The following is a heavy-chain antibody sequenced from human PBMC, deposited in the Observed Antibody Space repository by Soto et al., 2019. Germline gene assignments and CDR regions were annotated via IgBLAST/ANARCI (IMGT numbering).Heavy chain of an antibody. D-gene: IGHD3-16*01. CDR2: MNPNSGNT. V-gene: IGHV1-8*01. CDR3: AREGEFYVDYYYYGMDV. J-gene: IGHJ6*02. CDR1: GSTFTSYD. Sequence: VASVKVSCRASGSTFTSYDINWVRQATGQGLEWMGWMNPNSGNTGYAQTFQGRVTMTRNTSISTAYMELSSLRSEDTAVYYCAREGEFYVDYYYYGMDVWGQGTTVTVP.